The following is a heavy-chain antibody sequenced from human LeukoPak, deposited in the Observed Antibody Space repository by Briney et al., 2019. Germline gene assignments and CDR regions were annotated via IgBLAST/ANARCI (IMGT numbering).Heavy chain of an antibody. CDR2: ISGSGIRT. D-gene: IGHD3-9*01. CDR1: GFTFSNFA. CDR3: AKSIDFTGYSSWDY. Sequence: GGSLRLSCSASGFTFSNFAMSWVRQAPGKGLGWVSGISGSGIRTFSADSVKGRFTISRDNSKNTLYLQIHSLRAEDTAVYYCAKSIDFTGYSSWDYWGRGTLVTVSS. V-gene: IGHV3-23*01. J-gene: IGHJ4*02.